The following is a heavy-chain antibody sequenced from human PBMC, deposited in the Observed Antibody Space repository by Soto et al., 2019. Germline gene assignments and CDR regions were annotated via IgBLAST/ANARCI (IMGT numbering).Heavy chain of an antibody. V-gene: IGHV3-15*07. CDR3: TTAARHYYYGMDV. D-gene: IGHD6-6*01. Sequence: EVQLVASGGDLVKPGGSLRLSCAASGFTFSNAWMNWVRQAPGKGLQWVGRIKSKTDGGTTDYAAPVKGRFTISRDDSKNTLYLQMNSLKTEDTAVYYCTTAARHYYYGMDVWGQGTTVTVSS. CDR1: GFTFSNAW. CDR2: IKSKTDGGTT. J-gene: IGHJ6*02.